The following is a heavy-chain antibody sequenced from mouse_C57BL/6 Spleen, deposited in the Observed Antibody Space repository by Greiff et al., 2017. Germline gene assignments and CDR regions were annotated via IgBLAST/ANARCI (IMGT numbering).Heavy chain of an antibody. Sequence: QVQLQQSGAELVKPGASVKISCKASGYAFSSYWMNWVKQRPGKGLEWIGQIYPGDGDTNYNGKFKGKATLTADKSSSTAYMQLSSLTSEDSAVYFCARGGYYSNYLYYFDYWGQGTTLAVSS. V-gene: IGHV1-80*01. CDR2: IYPGDGDT. CDR1: GYAFSSYW. J-gene: IGHJ2*01. CDR3: ARGGYYSNYLYYFDY. D-gene: IGHD2-5*01.